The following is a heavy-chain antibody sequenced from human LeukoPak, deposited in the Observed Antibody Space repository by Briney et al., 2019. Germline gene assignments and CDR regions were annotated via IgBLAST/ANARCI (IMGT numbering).Heavy chain of an antibody. D-gene: IGHD3-3*01. J-gene: IGHJ5*02. Sequence: SETLSLTCAVYGGSISGYYWSWIRQSPGKGLEWIGEINHNGTTKYNPSPKRPVTISLDMSNNQFFRKVTSVTAADTAVYYCARQGVSFFGVAQNWFDPGGQGTLVTVSS. CDR3: ARQGVSFFGVAQNWFDP. V-gene: IGHV4-34*01. CDR1: GGSISGYY. CDR2: INHNGTT.